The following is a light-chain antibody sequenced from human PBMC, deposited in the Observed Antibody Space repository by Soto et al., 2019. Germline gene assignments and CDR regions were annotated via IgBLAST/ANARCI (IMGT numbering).Light chain of an antibody. J-gene: IGLJ1*01. CDR1: SSDVGGYNY. CDR2: EVT. CDR3: SSRAGRAPYV. V-gene: IGLV2-8*01. Sequence: QSVLTQPPSASGSPGQSVTISCTGTSSDVGGYNYVSWYQQHPGKAPKLMVYEVTKRPSGVPDRFSGSKSGNTASLTVSGLQADDEADYYCSSRAGRAPYVFGTGTKLTVL.